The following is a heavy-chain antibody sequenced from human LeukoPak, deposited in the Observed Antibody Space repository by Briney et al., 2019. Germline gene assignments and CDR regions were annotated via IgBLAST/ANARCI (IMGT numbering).Heavy chain of an antibody. CDR3: ARGLAYYDFWSGYFRDPKYYFDY. CDR2: INHSGST. J-gene: IGHJ4*02. V-gene: IGHV4-39*07. D-gene: IGHD3-3*01. Sequence: SETLSLTCTVSGVSISSSNSYWGWLRQPPGKGLEWIGEINHSGSTNYHPSLKSRVTISVDTSKNQFSLKLSSVTAADTAVYYCARGLAYYDFWSGYFRDPKYYFDYWGQGTLVTVSS. CDR1: GVSISSSNSY.